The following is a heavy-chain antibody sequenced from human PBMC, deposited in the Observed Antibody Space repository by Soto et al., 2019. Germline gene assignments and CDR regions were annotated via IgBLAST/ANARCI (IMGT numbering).Heavy chain of an antibody. CDR2: MNPNSGNT. J-gene: IGHJ4*02. Sequence: QVQLVQSGAEVKKPGASVKVSCKASGYTFTSYDINWVRQATGQGLEWMGWMNPNSGNTGYAQKFQGRVTMTRNTSISTAYMELSSLRSEDTAVYYCVRGRLDGGYSYGLIDYWGQGTLVTVSS. V-gene: IGHV1-8*01. CDR3: VRGRLDGGYSYGLIDY. D-gene: IGHD5-18*01. CDR1: GYTFTSYD.